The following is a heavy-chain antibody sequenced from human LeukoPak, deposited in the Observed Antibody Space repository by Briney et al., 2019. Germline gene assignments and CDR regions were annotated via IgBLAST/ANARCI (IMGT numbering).Heavy chain of an antibody. Sequence: GGSLRLSCAASGFTFSIYAMTWVRRAPGKGLEWVSGISGRGDTTNYADSVQGPFTISRDNSKNTLYLQMNGLRAEDTAVYYCAKGPAAGVATTQLDYWSQGSLVTVSS. J-gene: IGHJ4*02. CDR1: GFTFSIYA. V-gene: IGHV3-23*01. CDR3: AKGPAAGVATTQLDY. CDR2: ISGRGDTT. D-gene: IGHD5-24*01.